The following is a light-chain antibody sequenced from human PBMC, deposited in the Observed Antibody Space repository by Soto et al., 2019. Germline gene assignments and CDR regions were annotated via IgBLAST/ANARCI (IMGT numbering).Light chain of an antibody. CDR3: CSYAGTYTYV. CDR1: SSDVGGYTY. Sequence: QSVLTQPLSVSGSPGQSVTISCTGTSSDVGGYTYVSWYQHHPGKAPKLIIYDVSKRPSGVPDRFSGSKSGNTASLTISGLQAEDEAAYYCCSYAGTYTYVFGTGTKVTVL. V-gene: IGLV2-11*01. J-gene: IGLJ1*01. CDR2: DVS.